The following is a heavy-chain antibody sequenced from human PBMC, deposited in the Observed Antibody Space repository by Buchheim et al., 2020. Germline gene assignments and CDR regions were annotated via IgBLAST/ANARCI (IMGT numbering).Heavy chain of an antibody. CDR2: IIPIFGTA. CDR3: ARDTVGATTYKHYYYYGMDV. V-gene: IGHV1-69*06. CDR1: GGTFSSYA. J-gene: IGHJ6*02. Sequence: QVQLVQSGAEVKKPGSSVKVSCKASGGTFSSYAISWLRQAPGQGLEWMGGIIPIFGTANYAQKFQGRVTITADKSTSTAYMELSSLRSEDTAVYYCARDTVGATTYKHYYYYGMDVWGQGTT. D-gene: IGHD1-26*01.